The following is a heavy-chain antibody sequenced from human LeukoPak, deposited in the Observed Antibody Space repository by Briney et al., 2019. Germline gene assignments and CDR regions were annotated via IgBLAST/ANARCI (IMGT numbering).Heavy chain of an antibody. V-gene: IGHV3-48*02. D-gene: IGHD3-3*01. CDR2: ISSSSGMI. Sequence: AGGSLRLSCAASGFTLSSHSMNWVRQAPGKGLEWVSYISSSSGMIYYADSVKGRFTISRDNAKNSLYLQMNSLRDEDTAVYYCARDSITIFGVVISWGQGTLVIVSS. CDR3: ARDSITIFGVVIS. CDR1: GFTLSSHS. J-gene: IGHJ4*02.